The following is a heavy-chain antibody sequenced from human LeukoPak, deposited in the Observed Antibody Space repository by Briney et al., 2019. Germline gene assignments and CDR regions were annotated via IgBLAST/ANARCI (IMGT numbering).Heavy chain of an antibody. D-gene: IGHD5-24*01. CDR1: GGSICGGGYY. Sequence: SETLSLTCTVSGGSICGGGYYWSWIRQHPGKGLEWIGYIYYSGTAYYNPSLKSPVVISIDTSENQFSLKVSSVTAADTAVYYCAGRHGDTGAFEYWGQGILVTVSS. J-gene: IGHJ4*02. V-gene: IGHV4-31*01. CDR3: AGRHGDTGAFEY. CDR2: IYYSGTA.